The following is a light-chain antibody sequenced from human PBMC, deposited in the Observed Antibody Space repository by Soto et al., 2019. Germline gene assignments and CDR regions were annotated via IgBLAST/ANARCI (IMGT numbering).Light chain of an antibody. CDR3: QQYNSYST. J-gene: IGKJ1*01. Sequence: QMTQSPSSLSASVGEKIIITCRASQTISSWLAWYQQKPGKAPKLLIYDASSLESGVPSRFSGSGSGTEFTLTISSLQPEDFASYYCQQYNSYSTFGQGTKVDIK. CDR1: QTISSW. CDR2: DAS. V-gene: IGKV1-5*01.